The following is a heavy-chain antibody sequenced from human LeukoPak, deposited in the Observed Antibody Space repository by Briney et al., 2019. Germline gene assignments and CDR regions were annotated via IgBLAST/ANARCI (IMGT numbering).Heavy chain of an antibody. CDR1: GFTFSSYA. CDR2: ISYDGSNK. Sequence: GGSLRLSCAASGFTFSSYAMHWVRQAPGKGLEWVGVISYDGSNKYYADSVKGRFTISRDNSKNTLYLQMNSLRAEDTAVYYCARDSSGSYLFDYWGQGTLVTVSS. CDR3: ARDSSGSYLFDY. V-gene: IGHV3-30-3*01. J-gene: IGHJ4*02. D-gene: IGHD1-26*01.